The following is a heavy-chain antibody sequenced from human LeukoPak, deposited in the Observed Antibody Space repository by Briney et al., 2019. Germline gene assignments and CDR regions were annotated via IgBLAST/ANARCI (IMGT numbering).Heavy chain of an antibody. D-gene: IGHD3-3*01. J-gene: IGHJ3*02. CDR1: GFTFSSYS. CDR2: ISSSSSYI. CDR3: ARESITIFGVVIGNAFDT. Sequence: GSLRLSCAASGFTFSSYSINWVRQAPGKGLEWVSSISSSSSYIYYADSVKGRFTISRDNAKNSLYLQMNSLRAEDTAVYYCARESITIFGVVIGNAFDTWGQGTMVTVSS. V-gene: IGHV3-21*01.